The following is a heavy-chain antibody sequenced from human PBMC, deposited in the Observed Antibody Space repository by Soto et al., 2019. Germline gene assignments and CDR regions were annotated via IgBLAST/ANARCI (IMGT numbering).Heavy chain of an antibody. Sequence: PGGSLRLSSAASGFNVSSNDMSWVRQAPGKGLEWVSVIYSGGSTYYADSVKGRFTISRDNSKNTLYLQMNSLRAEDTAVYYCARLDYGDYYYYYMDVWGKGTTVTVSS. CDR3: ARLDYGDYYYYYMDV. CDR2: IYSGGST. J-gene: IGHJ6*03. CDR1: GFNVSSND. D-gene: IGHD4-17*01. V-gene: IGHV3-66*01.